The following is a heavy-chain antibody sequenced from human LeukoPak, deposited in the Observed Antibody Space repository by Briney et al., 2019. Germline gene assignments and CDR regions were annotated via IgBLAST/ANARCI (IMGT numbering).Heavy chain of an antibody. D-gene: IGHD2-15*01. Sequence: GGSLRLSCTASGFTISNNYMSWVRQAPGKGLEWVSIIYSDRSTYYPESVKGRFTITRDDSKNTLFLQTDSLRVEDTAIYYCARDSAFSPYSNWGQGALVTVSS. CDR1: GFTISNNY. CDR2: IYSDRST. V-gene: IGHV3-53*01. CDR3: ARDSAFSPYSN. J-gene: IGHJ1*01.